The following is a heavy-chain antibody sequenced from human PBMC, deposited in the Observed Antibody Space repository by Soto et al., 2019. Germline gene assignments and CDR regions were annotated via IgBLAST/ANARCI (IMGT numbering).Heavy chain of an antibody. CDR2: IYYSGST. Sequence: QVQLQESGPGLVKPSQTLSLTCTVSGGSISSGGSYWSWIRQHPGKGLEWIGYIYYSGSTYYNPSLRSRVTISVDTSKNQFSLKLSSVTAADTAVYYCARTSYDSSGTAADPWGQGTLVTVSS. J-gene: IGHJ5*02. D-gene: IGHD3-22*01. CDR1: GGSISSGGSY. V-gene: IGHV4-31*03. CDR3: ARTSYDSSGTAADP.